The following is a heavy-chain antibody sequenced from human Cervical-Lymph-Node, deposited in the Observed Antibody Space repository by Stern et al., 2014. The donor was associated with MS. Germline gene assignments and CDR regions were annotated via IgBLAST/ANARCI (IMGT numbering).Heavy chain of an antibody. J-gene: IGHJ4*02. V-gene: IGHV2-5*02. D-gene: IGHD6-13*01. CDR3: AHSSWYSYFDY. CDR1: GFSLSTSGVG. Sequence: QVTLRESGPTLVKPTQTLTLAWTFSGFSLSTSGVGVGWIRQPPGKALEWLALIYWDDYKRYSTYLNSRLTLTKDASKNQVVLTMTNMDPVDTATYYCAHSSWYSYFDYWGQGTLVTVSS. CDR2: IYWDDYK.